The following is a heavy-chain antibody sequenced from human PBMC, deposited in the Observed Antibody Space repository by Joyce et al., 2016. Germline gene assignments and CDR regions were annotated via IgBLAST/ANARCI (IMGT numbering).Heavy chain of an antibody. CDR2: IKHSGST. Sequence: QVQLQQWGAGLLKPSETLSLTCAVYGGSFSGYYWSWIRQPPGKGREWIGEIKHSGSTNYNPSLESRVTISVDTSKNQFSLRLSSVTAADTAVYYCARGLSAFDYSNYAGYDYWGQGTLVTVSS. CDR1: GGSFSGYY. V-gene: IGHV4-34*01. D-gene: IGHD4-11*01. J-gene: IGHJ4*02. CDR3: ARGLSAFDYSNYAGYDY.